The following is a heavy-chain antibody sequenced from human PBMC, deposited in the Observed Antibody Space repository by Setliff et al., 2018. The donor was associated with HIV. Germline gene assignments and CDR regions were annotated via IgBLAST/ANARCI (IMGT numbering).Heavy chain of an antibody. J-gene: IGHJ4*02. CDR1: GYTFTSYD. CDR3: ARGAPVVTDY. Sequence: GASVKVSCKASGYTFTSYDINWVRQATGQGLEWMGWMNPNSGNTGYVQKFQGRVTMTRYTSISTAYMELSSLTSEDTALYFCARGAPVVTDYWGQGTLVTVSS. CDR2: MNPNSGNT. V-gene: IGHV1-8*01.